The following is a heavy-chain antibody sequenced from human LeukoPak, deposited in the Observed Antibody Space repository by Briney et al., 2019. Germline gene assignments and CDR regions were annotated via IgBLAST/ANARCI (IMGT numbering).Heavy chain of an antibody. J-gene: IGHJ4*02. CDR3: ARARSPFLGYCSSTSCEGQYYFDY. Sequence: PSETLSLTCTVSGGSISSYYWSWIRQPPGKGLEWIGYIYCSGSINYNPSLKSRVTISVDTSKNQFSLKLSSVTAADTAVYYCARARSPFLGYCSSTSCEGQYYFDYRGQGTLVTVSS. V-gene: IGHV4-59*01. D-gene: IGHD2-2*01. CDR2: IYCSGSI. CDR1: GGSISSYY.